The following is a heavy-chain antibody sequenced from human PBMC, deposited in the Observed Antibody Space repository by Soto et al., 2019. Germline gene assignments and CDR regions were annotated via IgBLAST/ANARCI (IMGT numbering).Heavy chain of an antibody. D-gene: IGHD6-13*01. V-gene: IGHV3-21*01. Sequence: GGSLRLSCAASGFTFSSYSMNWVRQAPGKGLEWVSSISSSSSYIYYADSVKGRFTISRDNAKNSLYLQMNSLRAEDTAVYYCAGGSGYSSSWDTYYYYGMDVWGQGTMVTVSS. CDR2: ISSSSSYI. J-gene: IGHJ6*02. CDR3: AGGSGYSSSWDTYYYYGMDV. CDR1: GFTFSSYS.